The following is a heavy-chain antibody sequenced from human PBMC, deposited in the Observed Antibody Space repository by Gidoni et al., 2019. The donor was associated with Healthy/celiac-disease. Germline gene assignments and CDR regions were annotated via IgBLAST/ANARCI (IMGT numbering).Heavy chain of an antibody. CDR2: ITCSGSNK. CDR1: GFTFSNYG. J-gene: IGHJ6*02. CDR3: AKASSGSYYYDMDV. V-gene: IGHV3-30*18. Sequence: QVQLVESGGGVVQPGRSLRLSCAASGFTFSNYGMNWVRQAPGKGLEWVAVITCSGSNKYYADSVKGRFTISRDNAKNSLYLQMNSLRAEDTAVYYCAKASSGSYYYDMDVWGQGTMVTVSS. D-gene: IGHD1-26*01.